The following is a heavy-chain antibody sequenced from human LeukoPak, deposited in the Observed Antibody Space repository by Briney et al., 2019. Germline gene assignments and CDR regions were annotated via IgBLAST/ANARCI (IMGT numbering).Heavy chain of an antibody. CDR3: ARVVWGGDFHYSLGV. CDR2: IYHSGST. V-gene: IGHV4-38-2*02. Sequence: SETLSLTCTVSGYSISSGYYWGWIRQPPGKGLEWIGSIYHSGSTYYNPSLKSRVTISVDTSKNQVSLKLRSVTAADTAVYYCARVVWGGDFHYSLGVWGKGTTVIVSS. D-gene: IGHD7-27*01. J-gene: IGHJ6*03. CDR1: GYSISSGYY.